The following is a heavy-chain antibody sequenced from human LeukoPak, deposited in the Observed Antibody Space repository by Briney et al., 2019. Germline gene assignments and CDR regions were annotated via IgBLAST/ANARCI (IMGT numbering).Heavy chain of an antibody. CDR2: INPNDGDT. D-gene: IGHD2-2*01. Sequence: GASVKVSCTASGYTFTDYYMHWVRQAPGQGFEWMGWINPNDGDTNYAQKFQGRVTMTRDTSISTAHMEVSRLRSDDTAVYYCARANFLYCSSSTCLFDYWGQGTRVTVSS. CDR1: GYTFTDYY. V-gene: IGHV1-2*02. J-gene: IGHJ4*02. CDR3: ARANFLYCSSSTCLFDY.